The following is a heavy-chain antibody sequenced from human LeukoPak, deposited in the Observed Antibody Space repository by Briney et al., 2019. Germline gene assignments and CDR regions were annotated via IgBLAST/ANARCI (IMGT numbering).Heavy chain of an antibody. Sequence: SQTLSLTCTVSGGSISSGDYYWSWIRQPPGKGLEWIGYIYYSGSTYYNPSLKSRVTISVYTSKNQFSLKLSSVTAADTAVYYCARTPYSYGNFDYWGQGTLVTVSS. CDR2: IYYSGST. J-gene: IGHJ4*02. CDR3: ARTPYSYGNFDY. CDR1: GGSISSGDYY. D-gene: IGHD5-18*01. V-gene: IGHV4-30-4*01.